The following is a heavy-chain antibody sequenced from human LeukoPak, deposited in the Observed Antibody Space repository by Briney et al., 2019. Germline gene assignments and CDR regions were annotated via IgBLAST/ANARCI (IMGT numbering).Heavy chain of an antibody. Sequence: SVKVSCKASGGTFSSYAISWVRQAPGQGLEWMGGITPIFGTANYAQKFQGRVTITADESTSTAYMELSSLRSEDTAVYYCARYREGYYFDYWGQGTLVTVSS. J-gene: IGHJ4*02. CDR2: ITPIFGTA. CDR1: GGTFSSYA. V-gene: IGHV1-69*13. CDR3: ARYREGYYFDY.